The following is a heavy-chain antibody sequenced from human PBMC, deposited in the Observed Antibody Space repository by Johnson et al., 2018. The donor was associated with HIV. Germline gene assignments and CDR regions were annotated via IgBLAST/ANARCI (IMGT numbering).Heavy chain of an antibody. CDR3: ARLMAARTLDDAFDL. CDR2: ISWNSDTI. Sequence: VQLVESGGGLVQPGGSLRLSCAASGFTFDDYAMHWVRQAPGKGLEWVSGISWNSDTIGYADSVKGRFTISRDNARNSLYVQMNSLRAEDTALYYCARLMAARTLDDAFDLWGQGTMVTVSS. CDR1: GFTFDDYA. D-gene: IGHD6-13*01. V-gene: IGHV3-9*01. J-gene: IGHJ3*01.